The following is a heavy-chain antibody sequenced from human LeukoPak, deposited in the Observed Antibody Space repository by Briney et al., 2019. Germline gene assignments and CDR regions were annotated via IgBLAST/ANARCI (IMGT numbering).Heavy chain of an antibody. Sequence: ASVKVSCKASGYTFTSYAMNWVRQAPGQGLEWMGWINTNTGNPTYAQGFTGRFVFSLDTSVSTAYPQISSLKAEDTAVYYCARDPRVGYFDWLLREYYFDYWGQGTLVTVSS. J-gene: IGHJ4*02. CDR2: INTNTGNP. V-gene: IGHV7-4-1*02. CDR1: GYTFTSYA. D-gene: IGHD3-9*01. CDR3: ARDPRVGYFDWLLREYYFDY.